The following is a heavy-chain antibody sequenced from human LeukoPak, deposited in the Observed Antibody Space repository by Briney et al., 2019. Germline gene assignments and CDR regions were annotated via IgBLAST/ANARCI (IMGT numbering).Heavy chain of an antibody. CDR3: ARAGWWELPRYAFDI. CDR1: GYTFTGYF. V-gene: IGHV1-2*02. CDR2: INPNSGGT. D-gene: IGHD1-26*01. J-gene: IGHJ3*02. Sequence: ASVKVSCKASGYTFTGYFMHWVRQAPGQGLEWMGWINPNSGGTNYAQKFQGRVTMTTDTSTSTAYMELRSLRSDDTAVYYCARAGWWELPRYAFDIWGQGTMVTVSS.